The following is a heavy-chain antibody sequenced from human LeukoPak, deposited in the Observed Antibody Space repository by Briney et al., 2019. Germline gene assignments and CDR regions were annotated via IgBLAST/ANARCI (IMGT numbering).Heavy chain of an antibody. Sequence: PGGSLRLSCAASGFTFSSYGMHWVRQAPGKGLEWVAFIRYDGSNKYYADSVKGRFTISRDDSKNTLYLQMNSLRAEDTAVYYCAKDRYCSSTSCQMAYFQHRGQGTLVTVSS. J-gene: IGHJ1*01. V-gene: IGHV3-30*02. D-gene: IGHD2-2*01. CDR1: GFTFSSYG. CDR3: AKDRYCSSTSCQMAYFQH. CDR2: IRYDGSNK.